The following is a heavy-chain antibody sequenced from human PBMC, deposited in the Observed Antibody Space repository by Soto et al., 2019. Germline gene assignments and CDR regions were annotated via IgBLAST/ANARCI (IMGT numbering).Heavy chain of an antibody. D-gene: IGHD2-15*01. CDR2: INPDNGNT. CDR3: ARGIATGQLDP. CDR1: GDTFTIYT. J-gene: IGHJ5*02. V-gene: IGHV1-3*01. Sequence: ASVKVSCKASGDTFTIYTMNWVRQAPGQRLEWMGWINPDNGNTKSSQKFQDRVIITRDTSASTAYMDLRSLRSEDTAVYYCARGIATGQLDPWGQGTLVTVSS.